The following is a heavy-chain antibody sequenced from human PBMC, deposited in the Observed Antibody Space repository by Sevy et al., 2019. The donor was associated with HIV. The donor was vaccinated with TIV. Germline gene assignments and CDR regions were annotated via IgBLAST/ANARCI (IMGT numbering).Heavy chain of an antibody. CDR1: GGSISSSSYY. CDR3: ARQGDYYDSSGYRYEGNHYYGMDV. CDR2: IYYSGST. D-gene: IGHD3-22*01. Sequence: SETVSLTCTVSGGSISSSSYYWGWIRQPPGKGLEWIGSIYYSGSTYYNPSLKSRVTISVDTSKNQFSLKLSSVTAADTAVDYCARQGDYYDSSGYRYEGNHYYGMDVWGQGTTVTVSS. V-gene: IGHV4-39*01. J-gene: IGHJ6*02.